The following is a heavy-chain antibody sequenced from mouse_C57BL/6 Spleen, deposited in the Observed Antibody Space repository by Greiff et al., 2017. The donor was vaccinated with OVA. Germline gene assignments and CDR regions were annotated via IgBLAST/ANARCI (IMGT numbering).Heavy chain of an antibody. D-gene: IGHD2-1*01. CDR2: ISDGGSYT. J-gene: IGHJ3*01. Sequence: EVKLMESGGGLVKPGGSLKLSCAASGFTFSSYAMSWVRQTPEKRLEWVATISDGGSYTYYPDNVKGRFTISRDNAKNNLYLQMSHLKSEDTAMYYCARGGNYGNYAAYWGQGTLVTVSA. V-gene: IGHV5-4*03. CDR1: GFTFSSYA. CDR3: ARGGNYGNYAAY.